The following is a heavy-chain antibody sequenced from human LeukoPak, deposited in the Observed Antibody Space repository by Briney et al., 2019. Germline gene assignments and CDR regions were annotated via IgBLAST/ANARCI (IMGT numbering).Heavy chain of an antibody. V-gene: IGHV3-11*01. CDR1: GFTFSDYY. Sequence: PGGSLRLSCAASGFTFSDYYMSWIRQAPGKGLDWISYISNNGGNIYYADSVKGRFTISRDNAKNSLYLQMNNLRVEDTAVYYCAREEVKSFDNWGQGTLVTVSS. CDR2: ISNNGGNI. CDR3: AREEVKSFDN. J-gene: IGHJ4*02.